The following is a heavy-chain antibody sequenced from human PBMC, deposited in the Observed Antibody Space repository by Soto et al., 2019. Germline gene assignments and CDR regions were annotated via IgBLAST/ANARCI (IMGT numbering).Heavy chain of an antibody. D-gene: IGHD2-21*02. J-gene: IGHJ3*02. CDR2: ISADISYT. CDR1: GFDFINNA. V-gene: IGHV3-23*01. CDR3: PNQNTAKRAFDI. Sequence: EAQLLESGGGLVQPGGSLRLSCTASGFDFINNAMAWVRQAPGKGLEWVSTISADISYTYYADSVKGRFTISRDNSKNTVYLQMNSLRADDTAVYYCPNQNTAKRAFDIWGQGTMVTVSS.